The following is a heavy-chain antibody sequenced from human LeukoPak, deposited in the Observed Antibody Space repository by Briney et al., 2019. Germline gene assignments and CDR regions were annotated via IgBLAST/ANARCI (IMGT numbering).Heavy chain of an antibody. CDR3: ARDTRIGYSSAQDY. D-gene: IGHD6-19*01. CDR1: GGSFSGYY. V-gene: IGHV4-34*01. Sequence: SETLSLTCAVYGGSFSGYYWSWIRQPPGKGLEWIGEINHSGSTNYNPSLKSRVTISVDTSKNQFSLKVSSVTAADTAVYYCARDTRIGYSSAQDYWGQGTLATVSS. J-gene: IGHJ4*02. CDR2: INHSGST.